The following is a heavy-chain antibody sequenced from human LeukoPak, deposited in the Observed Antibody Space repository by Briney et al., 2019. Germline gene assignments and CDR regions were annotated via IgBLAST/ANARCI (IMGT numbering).Heavy chain of an antibody. CDR3: AKVDLGDSAPLDFDY. J-gene: IGHJ4*02. CDR2: IRYDGSNK. V-gene: IGHV3-30*02. D-gene: IGHD3-16*01. Sequence: GGFLRLSCAASGFTFSSYGMHWVRQAPGKGLEWVAFIRYDGSNKYYADSVKGRFTISRDNSKNTLYLQMNSLRAEDTAVYYCAKVDLGDSAPLDFDYWGQGTLVTVSS. CDR1: GFTFSSYG.